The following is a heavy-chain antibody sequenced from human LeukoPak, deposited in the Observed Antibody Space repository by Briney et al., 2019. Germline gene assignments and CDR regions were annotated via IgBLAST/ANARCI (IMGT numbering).Heavy chain of an antibody. D-gene: IGHD4-17*01. CDR3: ARYNYGDYVDFDY. CDR1: GGSISSGSYY. CDR2: IYTSGST. Sequence: SETLSLTCTVSGGSISSGSYYWSWIRQPAGKGLEWIGRIYTSGSTNYNPSLKSRVTISVDTSKNQFSLKLSSVTAADTAVYYCARYNYGDYVDFDYWGQGTLVTVSS. V-gene: IGHV4-61*02. J-gene: IGHJ4*02.